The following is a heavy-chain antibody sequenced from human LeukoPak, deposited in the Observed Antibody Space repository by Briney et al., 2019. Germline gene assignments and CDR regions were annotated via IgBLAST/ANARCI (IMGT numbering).Heavy chain of an antibody. CDR3: AKAKGWLQIFDY. CDR2: IIPIFGTA. CDR1: GGTFSSYA. D-gene: IGHD6-19*01. Sequence: ASVKVSCKASGGTFSSYAISWVRQAPGQGLEWMGGIIPIFGTANYAQKFQGRVTITADKSTSTAYMELSSLRAEDTAVYYCAKAKGWLQIFDYWGQGTLVTVSS. V-gene: IGHV1-69*06. J-gene: IGHJ4*02.